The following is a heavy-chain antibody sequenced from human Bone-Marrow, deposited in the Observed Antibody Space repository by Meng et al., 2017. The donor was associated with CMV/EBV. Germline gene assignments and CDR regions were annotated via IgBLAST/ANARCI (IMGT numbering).Heavy chain of an antibody. CDR3: AKDPGSGNDYYYGMDV. V-gene: IGHV3-48*04. CDR2: ISSSSSTI. J-gene: IGHJ6*02. D-gene: IGHD3-10*01. CDR1: GFTFSSYS. Sequence: GGSRRLSCAASGFTFSSYSMNWVRQAPGKGLEWVSYISSSSSTIYYADSVKGRFTISRDNAKNSLYLQMNSLRAEDTAVYYCAKDPGSGNDYYYGMDVWGQGTTVTVSS.